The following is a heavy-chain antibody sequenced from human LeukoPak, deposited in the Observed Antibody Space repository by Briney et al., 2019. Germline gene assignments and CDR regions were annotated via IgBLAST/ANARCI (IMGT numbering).Heavy chain of an antibody. J-gene: IGHJ4*02. V-gene: IGHV4-4*02. CDR3: ARLHHGQWLAGFDY. CDR2: IYHSGST. Sequence: PSGTLSLTCAVSGGSISSSNWWSWVRQPPGKGLEWIGEIYHSGSTNYNPSLKSRVTISVDKSKNQFSLKLSSVTAADTAVYYCARLHHGQWLAGFDYWGQGTLVTVSS. D-gene: IGHD6-19*01. CDR1: GGSISSSNW.